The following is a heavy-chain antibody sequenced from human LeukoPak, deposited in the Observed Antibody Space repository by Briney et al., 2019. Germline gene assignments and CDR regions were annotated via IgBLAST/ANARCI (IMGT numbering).Heavy chain of an antibody. Sequence: GGSLRLSCAASGFTFRSNWMSWVRQAPGKGLEWVANIKRDGSEKYYVDSVKGRFTISRDNAKNSPYLQMNSLRAEDTAVYYCARGGGASDYWGQGTLVTVSS. V-gene: IGHV3-7*01. D-gene: IGHD1-26*01. CDR1: GFTFRSNW. CDR3: ARGGGASDY. CDR2: IKRDGSEK. J-gene: IGHJ4*02.